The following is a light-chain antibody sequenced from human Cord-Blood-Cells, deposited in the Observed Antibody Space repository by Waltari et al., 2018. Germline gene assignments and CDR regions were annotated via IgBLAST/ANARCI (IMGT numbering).Light chain of an antibody. Sequence: PMTQSQSSLSASVGASVTITCRASQSISSYLNWYKQKPGKAPKLLIYAASSLQSGVPSRFSGSGSGTDFTLTISSLQPEDFATYYCQQSYSTPLTFGGGTKVEIK. CDR3: QQSYSTPLT. CDR2: AAS. CDR1: QSISSY. J-gene: IGKJ4*01. V-gene: IGKV1-39*01.